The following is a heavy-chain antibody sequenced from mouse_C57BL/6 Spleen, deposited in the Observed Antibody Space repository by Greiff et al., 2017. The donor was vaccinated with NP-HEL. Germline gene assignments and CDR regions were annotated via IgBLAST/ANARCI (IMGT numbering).Heavy chain of an antibody. J-gene: IGHJ4*01. CDR3: AKNPSLLTYAMDY. CDR1: GFSLTSYG. Sequence: VQLQQSGPGLVQPSQSLSITCTVSGFSLTSYGVHWVRQSPGKGLEWLGVIWRGGSTDYNAAFMSRLSITKDNSKSQVFFKMNSLQADDTAIYYCAKNPSLLTYAMDYWGQGTSVTVSS. V-gene: IGHV2-5*01. CDR2: IWRGGST.